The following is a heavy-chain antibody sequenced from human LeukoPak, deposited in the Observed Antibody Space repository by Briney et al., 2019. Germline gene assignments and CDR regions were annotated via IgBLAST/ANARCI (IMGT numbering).Heavy chain of an antibody. J-gene: IGHJ4*02. Sequence: GGSLRLSCAASGFTFSSFGMHWVRQAPGKGLEWVAFIRYDGTDKYYADSVKGRFTISRDNSKNTLYLQMNSLRPEDTAVYYCAPRVVVITATFDYWGQGTLVTVSS. CDR2: IRYDGTDK. CDR1: GFTFSSFG. CDR3: APRVVVITATFDY. V-gene: IGHV3-30*02. D-gene: IGHD2-21*01.